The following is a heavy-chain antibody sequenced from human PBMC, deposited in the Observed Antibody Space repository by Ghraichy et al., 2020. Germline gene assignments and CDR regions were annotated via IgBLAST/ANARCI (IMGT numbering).Heavy chain of an antibody. CDR1: GFTFSSYA. V-gene: IGHV3-23*01. Sequence: GESLNISCSASGFTFSSYALSWVRQAPGKGLDWVSVISGSGDSTYNADSVRGRLTISRDNSKNTVYLQINSLRAEDTAVYYCAKTPCNIAVAGTFDYWGQGSLVTVSS. J-gene: IGHJ4*02. D-gene: IGHD6-19*01. CDR2: ISGSGDST. CDR3: AKTPCNIAVAGTFDY.